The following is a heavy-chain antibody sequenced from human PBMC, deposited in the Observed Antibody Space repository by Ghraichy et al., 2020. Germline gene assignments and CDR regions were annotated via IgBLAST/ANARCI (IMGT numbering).Heavy chain of an antibody. CDR2: IYHSGST. V-gene: IGHV4-59*08. Sequence: SETLSLTCTVSGGSISGYYWSWIRQPPGKGLEWIAYIYHSGSTSYNPSLQSRVTISVDMTKNQFSLRLSSVTAADTAIYYCARHAQGFGEFRRAFDFWGHGTMVTVSS. J-gene: IGHJ3*01. CDR1: GGSISGYY. CDR3: ARHAQGFGEFRRAFDF. D-gene: IGHD3-10*01.